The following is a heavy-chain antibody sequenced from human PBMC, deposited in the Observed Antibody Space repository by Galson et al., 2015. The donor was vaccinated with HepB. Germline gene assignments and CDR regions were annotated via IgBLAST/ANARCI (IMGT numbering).Heavy chain of an antibody. CDR1: GYTFTSYH. CDR2: INPSGGST. D-gene: IGHD6-19*01. J-gene: IGHJ5*02. CDR3: ARDQIAVAGTRWFDP. Sequence: SVKVSCKASGYTFTSYHMHWVRQAPGQGLEWMGIINPSGGSTSYAQKFQGRVTMTRDTSTSTVYMELSSLRSEDTAVYYCARDQIAVAGTRWFDPWGQGTLVTFSS. V-gene: IGHV1-46*01.